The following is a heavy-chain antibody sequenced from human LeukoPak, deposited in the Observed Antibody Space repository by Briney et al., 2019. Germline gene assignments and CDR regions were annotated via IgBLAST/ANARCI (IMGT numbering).Heavy chain of an antibody. CDR3: AKDIIRAAAPSDYYYYGMDV. J-gene: IGHJ6*02. CDR2: ISGDGGST. D-gene: IGHD2-2*01. CDR1: GFTFDDYA. V-gene: IGHV3-43*02. Sequence: GGSLRLSCAASGFTFDDYAMHWVRQAPGKGLEWVSLISGDGGSTYYADSVKGRFTISRDNSKNSLYLQMNSLRTEDTALYYCAKDIIRAAAPSDYYYYGMDVWGQGTTVTVSS.